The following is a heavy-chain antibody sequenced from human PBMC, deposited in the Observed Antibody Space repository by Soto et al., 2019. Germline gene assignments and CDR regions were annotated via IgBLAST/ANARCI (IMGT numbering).Heavy chain of an antibody. J-gene: IGHJ4*02. CDR2: ISGSGGST. D-gene: IGHD3-10*01. Sequence: EVQLLESGGGLVQPGGSLRLSCAASGFTFSSYAMRWVRQAPGKGLGWVSAISGSGGSTYYADSVKGRLTISSDNSENTLYLRMNSLRAEDTAVSSCAKRGSGSYYDYWGQGALVTVSS. V-gene: IGHV3-23*01. CDR3: AKRGSGSYYDY. CDR1: GFTFSSYA.